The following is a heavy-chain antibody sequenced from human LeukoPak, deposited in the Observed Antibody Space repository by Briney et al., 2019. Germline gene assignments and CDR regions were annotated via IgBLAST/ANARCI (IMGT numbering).Heavy chain of an antibody. CDR1: GFTFSSYA. Sequence: PGGSLRLSCAASGFTFSSYAMSWVRQAPGKGLEWVSAISGSGGSTYYADSVKGRFTISRDNSKNTLYLQMNSLRSEDTAVYYCARDHSKTQYYYDSTFPYGVLSASSRPASSNYWYFDLWGRGTLVTVSS. D-gene: IGHD3-22*01. CDR2: ISGSGGST. J-gene: IGHJ2*01. CDR3: ARDHSKTQYYYDSTFPYGVLSASSRPASSNYWYFDL. V-gene: IGHV3-23*01.